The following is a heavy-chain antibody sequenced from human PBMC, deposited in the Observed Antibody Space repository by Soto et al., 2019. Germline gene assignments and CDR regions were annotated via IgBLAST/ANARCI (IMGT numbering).Heavy chain of an antibody. Sequence: ASETLSPTCSVSGDSISSYYLSRIRQPAGKGLEWIGRIYISGRPNYNPSLKSRVTMSVDTSKNQVSLKLNSVTAADTAVYYCARDVTGSPCWFDSWGQGALVTVSS. V-gene: IGHV4-4*07. CDR3: ARDVTGSPCWFDS. D-gene: IGHD2-21*02. CDR2: IYISGRP. J-gene: IGHJ5*01. CDR1: GDSISSYY.